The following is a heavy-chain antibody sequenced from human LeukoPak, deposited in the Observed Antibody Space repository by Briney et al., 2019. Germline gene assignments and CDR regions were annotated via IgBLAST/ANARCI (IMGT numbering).Heavy chain of an antibody. D-gene: IGHD5-18*01. CDR1: GYSFTTFY. J-gene: IGHJ6*04. CDR2: INPNNGDT. V-gene: IGHV1-2*06. Sequence: ASVKVSCKASGYSFTTFYMHWVRQAPGQGLEWMGQINPNNGDTDYAQNFQGRVTMTRDTSISTAYVELSRLRSDDTAVYYCARGWVKAMVTLGMDVWGKGTTVTVSS. CDR3: ARGWVKAMVTLGMDV.